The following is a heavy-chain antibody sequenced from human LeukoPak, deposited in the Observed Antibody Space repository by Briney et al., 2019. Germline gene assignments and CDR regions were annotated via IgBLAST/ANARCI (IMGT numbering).Heavy chain of an antibody. J-gene: IGHJ6*02. CDR2: INQDGSDK. CDR3: ARDLAVVGSSFSYGMDV. Sequence: PGGSLRLSCAASGFSISAYWMSRVRQAPGKGLEWVANINQDGSDKYSVDSVKGRFTISRDNAKNSLYLEMNSLRADDTAVYYCARDLAVVGSSFSYGMDVWGQGTTVTVSS. D-gene: IGHD2-15*01. V-gene: IGHV3-7*01. CDR1: GFSISAYW.